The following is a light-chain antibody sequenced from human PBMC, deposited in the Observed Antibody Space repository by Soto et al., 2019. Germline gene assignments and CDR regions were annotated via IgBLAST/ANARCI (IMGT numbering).Light chain of an antibody. CDR1: QGINNY. Sequence: DIQMTQSPASLSASVGDRVTITCRASQGINNYLAWYQQKPGKVPKLLIYSASTLQSGVPPRFSASGYGTDFTLIISSRQPEDVAIYYCQRYSSVPHTFGQGTKVEIK. CDR3: QRYSSVPHT. CDR2: SAS. J-gene: IGKJ1*01. V-gene: IGKV1-27*01.